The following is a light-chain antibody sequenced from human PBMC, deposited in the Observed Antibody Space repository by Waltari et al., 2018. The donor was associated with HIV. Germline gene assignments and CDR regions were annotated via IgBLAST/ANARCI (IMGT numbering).Light chain of an antibody. CDR3: GTWDSRLSAV. J-gene: IGLJ3*02. CDR1: SSNIGNHD. CDR2: VNM. Sequence: QSVLTQPPSVSAAPGQTVTISCSGSSSNIGNHDVSWYQQLPGTAPILRVYVNMKRPSRIPDRFFVSNAGTSATLGITGLQTGDEADYYCGTWDSRLSAVFGVATKLTVL. V-gene: IGLV1-51*01.